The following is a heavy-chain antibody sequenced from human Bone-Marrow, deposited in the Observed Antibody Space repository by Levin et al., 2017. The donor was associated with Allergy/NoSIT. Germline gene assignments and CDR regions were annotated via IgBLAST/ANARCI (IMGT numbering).Heavy chain of an antibody. V-gene: IGHV3-48*02. D-gene: IGHD5-24*01. Sequence: GGSLRLSCAASGFTFSSYSMNWVRQAPGKGLEWVSYISSSSSTIYYADSVKGRFTISRDNAKNSLYLQMNSLRDEDTAVYYCASGFKGWKMGNYFDYWGQGTLVTVSS. CDR3: ASGFKGWKMGNYFDY. CDR1: GFTFSSYS. CDR2: ISSSSSTI. J-gene: IGHJ4*02.